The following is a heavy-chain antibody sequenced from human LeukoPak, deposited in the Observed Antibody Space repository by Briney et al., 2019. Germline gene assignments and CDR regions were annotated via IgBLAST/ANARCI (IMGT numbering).Heavy chain of an antibody. V-gene: IGHV4-34*01. D-gene: IGHD1-1*01. CDR3: ARVGYNWNDSGSPNAFDI. Sequence: SETLSLTCAVYGGSFSGYYWSWIRQPPGKGLEWIGEINHSGSTNYNPSLKSRVTISVDTSKYQFSLKLSSVTAADTAVYYCARVGYNWNDSGSPNAFDIWGQGTMVTVSS. CDR2: INHSGST. CDR1: GGSFSGYY. J-gene: IGHJ3*02.